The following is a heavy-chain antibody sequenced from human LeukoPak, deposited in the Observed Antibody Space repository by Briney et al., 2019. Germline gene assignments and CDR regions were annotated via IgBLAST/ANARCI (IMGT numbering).Heavy chain of an antibody. CDR2: IIPIFGTA. CDR1: GGTFSSYA. Sequence: SVKVSCKASGGTFSSYAISWVRQAPGQGLEWMGGIIPIFGTANYAQKFQGRVTITADESTSTAYMELSSLRSEDTAVYYCARVPLRTAVVTENTFDYWGQGTLVTASS. J-gene: IGHJ4*02. D-gene: IGHD2-21*02. CDR3: ARVPLRTAVVTENTFDY. V-gene: IGHV1-69*01.